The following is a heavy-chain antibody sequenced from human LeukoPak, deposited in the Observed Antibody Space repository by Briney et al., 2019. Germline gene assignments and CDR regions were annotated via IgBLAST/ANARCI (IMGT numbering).Heavy chain of an antibody. CDR2: IIPIFGTA. J-gene: IGHJ6*02. CDR3: ARGVVPYGNYYGMDV. D-gene: IGHD2-2*01. Sequence: ASMKVSCKASGGTFSSYAISWVRQAPGQGLEWMGGIIPIFGTANYAQKFQGRVTITADESTSTAYMELSSLRSEDTAVYYCARGVVPYGNYYGMDVWGQGTTVTVSS. CDR1: GGTFSSYA. V-gene: IGHV1-69*13.